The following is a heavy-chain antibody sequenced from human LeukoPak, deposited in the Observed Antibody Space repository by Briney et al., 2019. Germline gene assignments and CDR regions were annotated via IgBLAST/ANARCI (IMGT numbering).Heavy chain of an antibody. CDR2: IRNSGGDT. Sequence: GGSLRLSCAASGFAFSGYAMSWVRQAPGKGLEWVSTIRNSGGDTYYADPVKGRFTISRDNSRNILYVQMSSLRAEDTAIYYCARTRITTRGYYYGLDVWGQGTMVTV. D-gene: IGHD1-26*01. J-gene: IGHJ6*02. CDR1: GFAFSGYA. V-gene: IGHV3-23*01. CDR3: ARTRITTRGYYYGLDV.